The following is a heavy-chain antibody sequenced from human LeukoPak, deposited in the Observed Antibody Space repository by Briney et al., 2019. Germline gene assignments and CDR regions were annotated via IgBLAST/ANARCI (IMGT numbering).Heavy chain of an antibody. V-gene: IGHV4-34*01. CDR3: ARGSRSSARSYSSGPSDH. CDR2: IHHSGNT. D-gene: IGHD6-19*01. Sequence: SETLSLTCAVYGDSFSGYYWRWIRQPPGKGLEWIGEIHHSGNTHYNPSLKSRVTISVDTSKNQFSLKLSSVTAADTAMYYCARGSRSSARSYSSGPSDHWGPGTLVTVSS. CDR1: GDSFSGYY. J-gene: IGHJ4*02.